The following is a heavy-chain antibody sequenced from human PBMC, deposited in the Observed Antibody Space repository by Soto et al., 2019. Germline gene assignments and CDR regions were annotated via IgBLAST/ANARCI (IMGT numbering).Heavy chain of an antibody. Sequence: QSGGSLRLSCAASGFTFSSYAMSWVRQAPGKGLEWVSAISGSGGSTYYADSVKGRFTISRDNSKNTLYLQMNSLRAEDTAVYYCAKDLGVTTPIRQYYFDYWGQGTLVTVSS. V-gene: IGHV3-23*01. CDR2: ISGSGGST. J-gene: IGHJ4*02. D-gene: IGHD4-4*01. CDR1: GFTFSSYA. CDR3: AKDLGVTTPIRQYYFDY.